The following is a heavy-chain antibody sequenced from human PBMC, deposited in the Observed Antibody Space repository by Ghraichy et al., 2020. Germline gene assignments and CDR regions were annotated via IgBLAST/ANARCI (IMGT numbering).Heavy chain of an antibody. CDR3: ARGVYNWNDEYYFDY. D-gene: IGHD1-1*01. CDR2: IKQDGSEK. J-gene: IGHJ4*02. Sequence: GGSLRLSCAASGFTFSSYWMSWVRQAPGKGLEWVANIKQDGSEKYYVDSVKGRFTISRDNAKNSLYLQMNSLRAEDTAVYYCARGVYNWNDEYYFDYWGQGTLVTVSS. V-gene: IGHV3-7*03. CDR1: GFTFSSYW.